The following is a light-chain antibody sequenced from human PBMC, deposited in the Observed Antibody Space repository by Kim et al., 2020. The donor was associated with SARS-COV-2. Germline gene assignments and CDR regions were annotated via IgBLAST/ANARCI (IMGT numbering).Light chain of an antibody. Sequence: DIVMTQSPDSLAVSLGERATINCKSSQSVLYSSNNKNYLAWYQQKPGQPPKLLIYWASTRESGVPDRFSGSGSGTDFTLTISSLQAEDVAAYYCQQYYSPGYTFGQGTKLEIK. CDR1: QSVLYSSNNKNY. CDR3: QQYYSPGYT. V-gene: IGKV4-1*01. CDR2: WAS. J-gene: IGKJ2*01.